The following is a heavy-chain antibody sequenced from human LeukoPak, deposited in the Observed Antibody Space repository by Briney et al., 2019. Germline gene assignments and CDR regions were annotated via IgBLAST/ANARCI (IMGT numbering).Heavy chain of an antibody. CDR2: INPNSGGT. CDR1: GYTFTGYY. Sequence: GASVKVSCKASGYTFTGYYMHWVRQAPGQGLEWMGWINPNSGGTNYAQKFQGRVTMTRDTSISTAYMELSRLRSDDTAVYYCARDLYSIQPNWFDPWGQGTLVTVSS. J-gene: IGHJ5*02. CDR3: ARDLYSIQPNWFDP. V-gene: IGHV1-2*02. D-gene: IGHD4-11*01.